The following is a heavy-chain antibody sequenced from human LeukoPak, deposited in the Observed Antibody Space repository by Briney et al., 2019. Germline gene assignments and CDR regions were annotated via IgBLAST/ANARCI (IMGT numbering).Heavy chain of an antibody. CDR3: AKSRGVSSDWYH. V-gene: IGHV3-30*18. Sequence: PGGSLRLSCVASGFTFSAYGMHWVRQAPGKGLERVAVISDDGSNKYYVDSVKGRFTISRDNSKNTLYLQMNSLRAEDTAVYYCAKSRGVSSDWYHWGQGTLVTVSS. D-gene: IGHD6-19*01. CDR1: GFTFSAYG. CDR2: ISDDGSNK. J-gene: IGHJ5*02.